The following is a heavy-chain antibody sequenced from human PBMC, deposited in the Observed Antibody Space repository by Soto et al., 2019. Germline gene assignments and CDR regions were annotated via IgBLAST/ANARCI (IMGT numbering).Heavy chain of an antibody. CDR1: GFTFSSYG. V-gene: IGHV3-33*06. Sequence: QVQLVESGGGVVQPGRSLRLSCAASGFTFSSYGMHWVRQAPGKGLEWVAVIWYDGSNKYYADSVKGRFTISRDNSKNTLYLQMNSLRAEDTAVYYCAKTELCRLAPGYWGQGTMVTVSS. CDR2: IWYDGSNK. J-gene: IGHJ4*02. CDR3: AKTELCRLAPGY. D-gene: IGHD3-16*01.